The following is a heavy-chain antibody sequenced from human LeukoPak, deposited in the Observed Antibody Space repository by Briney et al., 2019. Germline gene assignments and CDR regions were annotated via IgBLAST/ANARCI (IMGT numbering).Heavy chain of an antibody. CDR2: INAGNGNT. CDR3: ASGGVSYSSGWYGAYNWFDP. Sequence: ASVKVSCKASGYTFTSYAMHWVRQAPGQRLEWMGWINAGNGNTKYSQKFQGRVTITRDTSASTAYMELSSLRSEDTAVYYCASGGVSYSSGWYGAYNWFDPWGQGTLVTVSS. J-gene: IGHJ5*02. D-gene: IGHD6-19*01. CDR1: GYTFTSYA. V-gene: IGHV1-3*01.